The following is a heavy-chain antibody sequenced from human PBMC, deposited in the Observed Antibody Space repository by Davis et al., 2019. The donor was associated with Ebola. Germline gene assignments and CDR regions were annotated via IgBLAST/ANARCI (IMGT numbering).Heavy chain of an antibody. CDR3: ARHKSGYINSPLDY. D-gene: IGHD6-13*01. CDR2: IYISGST. J-gene: IGHJ4*02. CDR1: GDSISSYSHY. V-gene: IGHV4-39*01. Sequence: SETLSLTCAVSGDSISSYSHYWGWIRQSPGKGLEWIGSIYISGSTYYNPSLKSRITISADTSKNQFSLNLTSVTAADTAVYFCARHKSGYINSPLDYWGLGALVTVSS.